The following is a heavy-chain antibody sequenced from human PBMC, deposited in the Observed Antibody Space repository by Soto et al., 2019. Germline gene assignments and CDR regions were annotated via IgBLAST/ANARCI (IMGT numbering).Heavy chain of an antibody. V-gene: IGHV4-59*11. CDR3: ARERWTWSGSSCYGDFDY. Sequence: QVQLQESGPGLVKPSETLSLTCTVSGDSISSHYWSWIRQPPGKGLEWIGYIYHSESTNYNPYLKSRLPISVGTSKSQFSLKLTSVTAADTAVDYCARERWTWSGSSCYGDFDYWGQGTQVTVSS. D-gene: IGHD2-15*01. J-gene: IGHJ4*02. CDR1: GDSISSHY. CDR2: IYHSEST.